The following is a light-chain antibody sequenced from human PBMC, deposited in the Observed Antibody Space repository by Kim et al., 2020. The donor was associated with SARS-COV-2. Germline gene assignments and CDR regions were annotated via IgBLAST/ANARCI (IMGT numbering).Light chain of an antibody. J-gene: IGLJ2*01. CDR1: SSNIGADYA. CDR2: VNN. CDR3: QSYDSSLSGVV. V-gene: IGLV1-40*01. Sequence: QSVLTQPPSVSGAPGQRVTISCTGSSSNIGADYAVHWYQQLPETAPKLLIYVNNSRPSGVPARFSASKSGTSASLAITGLQAEDEAEYYCQSYDSSLSGVVFGGGTQLTVL.